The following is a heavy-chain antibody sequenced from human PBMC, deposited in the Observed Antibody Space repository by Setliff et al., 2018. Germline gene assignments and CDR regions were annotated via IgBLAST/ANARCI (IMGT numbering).Heavy chain of an antibody. CDR3: AKVIGGYPPKPSDY. CDR2: MSASGTST. CDR1: GFTFSSYA. Sequence: GGSLRLSCATSGFTFSSYAMSWVRQAPGKGLEWVSAMSASGTSTYHADSVKGRFTISGDNSKNTLYPQMNSLRAEDTAVHYCAKVIGGYPPKPSDYWGQGTLVTVSS. D-gene: IGHD3-16*02. V-gene: IGHV3-23*01. J-gene: IGHJ4*02.